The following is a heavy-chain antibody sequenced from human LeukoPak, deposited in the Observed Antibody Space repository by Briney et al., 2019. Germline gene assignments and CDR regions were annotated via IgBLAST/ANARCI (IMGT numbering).Heavy chain of an antibody. CDR3: PQGLEGFGGYCSGRSFYFSY. CDR2: IRYDGSFK. V-gene: IGHV3-30*02. D-gene: IGHD2-15*01. CDR1: GFAFSIYG. J-gene: IGHJ4*02. Sequence: GGSLRLSCAASGFAFSIYGVHWVRQAPGKGLEWVAYIRYDGSFKMYTDSVKGRFTISRDNSKNTLFLQMSSLRTEDTAVYYRPQGLEGFGGYCSGRSFYFSYWRQGTLVTVSS.